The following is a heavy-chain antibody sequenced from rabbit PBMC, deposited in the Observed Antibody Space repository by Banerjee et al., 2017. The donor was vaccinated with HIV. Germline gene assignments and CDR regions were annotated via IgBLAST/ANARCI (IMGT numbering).Heavy chain of an antibody. Sequence: QEQVEESGGDLVKPEGSLTLTCTASGFSFSSSYWICWVRQAPGKGLEWIACIYTGSSGSTYYASWAKGRFTISKTSSTTVTLQMTSLTAADTATYFCARDEDARVPGYAYNLWGPGTLVTVS. CDR3: ARDEDARVPGYAYNL. V-gene: IGHV1S45*01. J-gene: IGHJ4*01. CDR1: GFSFSSSYW. CDR2: IYTGSSGST. D-gene: IGHD6-1*01.